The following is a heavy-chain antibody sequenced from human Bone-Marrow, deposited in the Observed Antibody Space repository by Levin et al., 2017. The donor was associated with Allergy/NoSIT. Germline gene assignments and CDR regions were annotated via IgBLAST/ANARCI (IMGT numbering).Heavy chain of an antibody. CDR3: VGRLEHDRAGAFAL. Sequence: PGKGLEWIASIYYRGSTFYTPSLESRATISMDTSKNQFSLTLHSVAAADTAVYYCVGRLEHDRAGAFALWGQGTLVTVSA. D-gene: IGHD1-1*01. J-gene: IGHJ3*01. CDR2: IYYRGST. V-gene: IGHV4-30-4*01.